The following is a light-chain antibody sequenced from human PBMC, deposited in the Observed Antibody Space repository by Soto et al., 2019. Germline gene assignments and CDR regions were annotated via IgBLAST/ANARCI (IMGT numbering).Light chain of an antibody. Sequence: EIVLTQSPATLSVSPGERATLSCRASQSISTSLAWYQQKPGQCPRLLIYDASKRTTGTPARFSGSGSGTDFTLTISRLEPEDVAIYYCQQYNNWLITFGQGTRLEIK. V-gene: IGKV3-11*01. J-gene: IGKJ5*01. CDR1: QSISTS. CDR2: DAS. CDR3: QQYNNWLIT.